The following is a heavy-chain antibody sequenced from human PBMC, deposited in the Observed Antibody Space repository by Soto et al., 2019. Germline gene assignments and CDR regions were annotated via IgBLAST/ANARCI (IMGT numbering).Heavy chain of an antibody. CDR3: ARTTYNWNFDY. CDR1: GFSISSGDYY. J-gene: IGHJ4*02. Sequence: ASETLSLTRPVAGFSISSGDYYWSWIRQPPGKGLEWIGYIYYSGSTYYNPSLKSRVTISVDTSKNQFSLKLSSVTAADTAVYYCARTTYNWNFDYWGQGTLVTVSS. CDR2: IYYSGST. D-gene: IGHD1-20*01. V-gene: IGHV4-30-4*01.